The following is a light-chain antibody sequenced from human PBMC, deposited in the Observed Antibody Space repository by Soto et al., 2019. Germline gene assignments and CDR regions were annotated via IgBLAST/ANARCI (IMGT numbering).Light chain of an antibody. Sequence: DIHMTQSPSSVSASVGYRFTITCRASQGIRSWLAWYQQKPGKAPKLLIYAASSLQSGVPSRFRGSGSGTDFTLTISSLQPEDFETYYCQQANSFPITFGQGTRLEIK. CDR1: QGIRSW. CDR3: QQANSFPIT. J-gene: IGKJ5*01. V-gene: IGKV1-12*01. CDR2: AAS.